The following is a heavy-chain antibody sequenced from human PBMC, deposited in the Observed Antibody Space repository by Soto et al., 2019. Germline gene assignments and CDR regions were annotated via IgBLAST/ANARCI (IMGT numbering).Heavy chain of an antibody. CDR1: VGSVTSSY. J-gene: IGHJ6*02. V-gene: IGHV4-59*02. CDR2: IYDTGISGYTPST. CDR3: ARGEDAFFYYGLDV. Sequence: PSESLSLTCTVSVGSVTSSYWSWIRRPPGKGLEWIAYIYDTGISGYTPSTSYNPSLKSRVTMSVDTSKSQFSLKLTSVTAADTAVYYCARGEDAFFYYGLDVWGQGVTVTVSS.